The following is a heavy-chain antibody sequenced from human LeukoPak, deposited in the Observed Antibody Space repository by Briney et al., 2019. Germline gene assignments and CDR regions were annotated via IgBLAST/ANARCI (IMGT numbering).Heavy chain of an antibody. J-gene: IGHJ4*02. CDR2: IHYSGST. V-gene: IGHV4-59*01. CDR3: AREDGYSSSWYSDY. Sequence: PSETLSLTCTVSGGSISTYYWNWIRQPPGKGLEWIGSIHYSGSTNYNPSLKSRVTISVDTSKNLFSLNLNSVTAADTAVYYCAREDGYSSSWYSDYWGQGTLVTVSS. CDR1: GGSISTYY. D-gene: IGHD6-13*01.